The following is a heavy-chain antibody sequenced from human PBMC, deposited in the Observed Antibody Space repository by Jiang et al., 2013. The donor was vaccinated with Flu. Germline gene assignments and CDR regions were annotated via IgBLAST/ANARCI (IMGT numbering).Heavy chain of an antibody. D-gene: IGHD1-26*01. J-gene: IGHJ4*02. CDR3: ARGSGSLDY. Sequence: CAASGFNVSNNYMNWVRQAPGKGLEWVSIIYSIGSTYYADSVKGRFTISRHTSKNTLYLQMNSLRAEDTAVYYCARGSGSLDYWGQGTLVTVSS. CDR2: IYSIGST. V-gene: IGHV3-66*01. CDR1: GFNVSNNY.